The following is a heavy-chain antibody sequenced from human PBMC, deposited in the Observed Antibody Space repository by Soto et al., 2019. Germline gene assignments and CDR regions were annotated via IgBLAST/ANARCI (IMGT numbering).Heavy chain of an antibody. CDR1: GYTFTRYD. V-gene: IGHV1-8*01. CDR2: MNPNSGNT. J-gene: IGHJ6*02. D-gene: IGHD4-17*01. CDR3: ARKYGDVYAMDV. Sequence: QVQLVRSGAEVKKPGASVKVSCKASGYTFTRYDIKWVRQATGQGLEWMGWMNPNSGNTGYAQKFQGRVTMTRNTSISTAYMELSSLRSEDTAVYYCARKYGDVYAMDVWGQGTTVTVSS.